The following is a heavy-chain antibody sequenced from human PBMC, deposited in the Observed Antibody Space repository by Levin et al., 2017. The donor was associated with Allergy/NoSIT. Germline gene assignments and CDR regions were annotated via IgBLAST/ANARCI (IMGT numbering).Heavy chain of an antibody. CDR3: TRRPAGRAITHFDY. CDR2: IYPGDSHT. J-gene: IGHJ4*02. D-gene: IGHD3-10*01. CDR1: GYNFIAYW. V-gene: IGHV5-51*01. Sequence: GESLKISCPVSGYNFIAYWIGWVRQMPGKGLEYMGLIYPGDSHTRYSPSFQGQVTISADKSISTAYLQWSSLKASDTAMYFCTRRPAGRAITHFDYWGQGTLVTVSS.